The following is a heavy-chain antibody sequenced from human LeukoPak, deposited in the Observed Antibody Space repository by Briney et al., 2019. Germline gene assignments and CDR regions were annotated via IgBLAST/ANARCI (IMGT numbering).Heavy chain of an antibody. CDR1: GFTFDDYA. Sequence: GRSLRLSCAASGFTFDDYAMHWVRQAPGKGLEWVSGINWNSGSIGYADSVKGRFTISRDDSKNTLSLQMNSLRVEDTAVYYCAQDIAWGAFDHWGQGILVTVSS. V-gene: IGHV3-9*01. CDR2: INWNSGSI. CDR3: AQDIAWGAFDH. D-gene: IGHD7-27*01. J-gene: IGHJ4*02.